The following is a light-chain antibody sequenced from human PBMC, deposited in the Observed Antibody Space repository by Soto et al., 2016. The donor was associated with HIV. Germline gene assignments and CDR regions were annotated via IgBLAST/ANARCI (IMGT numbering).Light chain of an antibody. Sequence: SYELTQPPSVSVSPGQTARITCSGDKLWEKYVSWYQQKPGQSPVLVIYQDAMRPSGIPERFSGSNSENTATLTISGTQTMDEADYYCQAWDSSTGVFGGGTELTVL. CDR3: QAWDSSTGV. CDR1: KLWEKY. J-gene: IGLJ2*01. CDR2: QDA. V-gene: IGLV3-1*01.